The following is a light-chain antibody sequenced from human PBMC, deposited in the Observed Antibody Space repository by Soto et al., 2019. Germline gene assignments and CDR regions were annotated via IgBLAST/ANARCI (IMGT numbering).Light chain of an antibody. Sequence: EIVVTQSPATLSVSPGERATLSCRASQSVSSNLAWYQQKLGQAPRLLIYGASTRATGIPARFSGSGSGTEFALTISSLQSEDFAVYYCQQYNNWPTWTFGQGTKVEIK. CDR2: GAS. V-gene: IGKV3-15*01. J-gene: IGKJ1*01. CDR3: QQYNNWPTWT. CDR1: QSVSSN.